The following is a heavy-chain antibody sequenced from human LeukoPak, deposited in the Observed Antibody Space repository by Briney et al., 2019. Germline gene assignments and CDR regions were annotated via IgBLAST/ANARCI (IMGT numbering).Heavy chain of an antibody. CDR1: GYNFNTYD. J-gene: IGHJ4*02. CDR2: VTANNGNT. D-gene: IGHD3-3*01. CDR3: ARFWSGYLPDY. Sequence: GASVTVSCKASGYNFNTYDISWVRQAPGQGLEWMGWVTANNGNTNYAEGLQARVTMTTDTSTSTAYMELRSLRFDDTAVYYCARFWSGYLPDYWGQGTLVTVSS. V-gene: IGHV1-18*01.